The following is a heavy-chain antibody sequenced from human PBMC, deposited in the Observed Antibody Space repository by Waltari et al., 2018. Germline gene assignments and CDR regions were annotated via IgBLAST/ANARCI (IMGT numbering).Heavy chain of an antibody. D-gene: IGHD1-26*01. Sequence: EVQLVESGGGLVQTGGSLRLSCEASGCGFSNYWLDWVRQVPGKGLVWVARTNKDGSGTAYADFVEGRLTISRDNAKSTLHLQMTSLTAEDTAVYYCVREKDLGGTCVFDFWGRGTLVTVSS. V-gene: IGHV3-74*01. J-gene: IGHJ4*02. CDR3: VREKDLGGTCVFDF. CDR1: GCGFSNYW. CDR2: TNKDGSGT.